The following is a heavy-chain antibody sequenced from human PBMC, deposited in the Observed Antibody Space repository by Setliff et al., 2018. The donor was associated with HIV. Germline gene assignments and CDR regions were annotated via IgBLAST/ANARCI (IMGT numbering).Heavy chain of an antibody. V-gene: IGHV1-69*10. CDR1: GGTFSNYA. J-gene: IGHJ2*01. D-gene: IGHD3-22*01. Sequence: SVKVSCKASGGTFSNYAISWVRQAPGQGLEWMGGVIPIFGIANYAQKFQGRVAMTADKSTSTAYMELSSLRSEDTAVYYCARDQGHHFDSRGQVDFDLWGRGTLVTVSS. CDR3: ARDQGHHFDSRGQVDFDL. CDR2: VIPIFGIA.